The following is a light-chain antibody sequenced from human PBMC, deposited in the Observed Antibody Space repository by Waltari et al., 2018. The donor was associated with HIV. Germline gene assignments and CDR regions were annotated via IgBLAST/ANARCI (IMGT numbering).Light chain of an antibody. J-gene: IGKJ2*01. V-gene: IGKV3-20*01. Sequence: PGERATLSCRASQSVNANFFAWYQQRPGQAPRLLIYGASTRARGIPDRFSGSGSGTDFTLTISRLEPEDFAVYYCHQYGNSPSTFGQGTTLDIK. CDR1: QSVNANF. CDR3: HQYGNSPST. CDR2: GAS.